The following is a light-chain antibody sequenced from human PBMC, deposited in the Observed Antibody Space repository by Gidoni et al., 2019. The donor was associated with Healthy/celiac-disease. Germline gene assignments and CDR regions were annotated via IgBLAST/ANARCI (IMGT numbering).Light chain of an antibody. CDR3: QQYDNLPRT. J-gene: IGKJ1*01. CDR1: QDISNY. V-gene: IGKV1-33*01. Sequence: PSPLSASVGDRVTITCQASQDISNYLNWYQQKPGKAPKLLIYDASNLETGVPSRFSGSGSGTDFTFTISSLQPEDIATYYCQQYDNLPRTFGQGTKVEIK. CDR2: DAS.